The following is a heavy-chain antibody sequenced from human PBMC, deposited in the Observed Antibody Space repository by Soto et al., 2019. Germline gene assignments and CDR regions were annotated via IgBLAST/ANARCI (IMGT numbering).Heavy chain of an antibody. CDR2: ISYDGSNK. D-gene: IGHD2-15*01. J-gene: IGHJ4*02. CDR3: AKDAFGDVVVVAAISFFDY. Sequence: PGGSLRLSXAASGFTFSSYGMHWVRQAPGKGLEWVAVISYDGSNKYYADSVKGRFTISRDNSKNTLYLQMNSLRAEDTAVYYCAKDAFGDVVVVAAISFFDYWGQGTLVTVSS. CDR1: GFTFSSYG. V-gene: IGHV3-30*18.